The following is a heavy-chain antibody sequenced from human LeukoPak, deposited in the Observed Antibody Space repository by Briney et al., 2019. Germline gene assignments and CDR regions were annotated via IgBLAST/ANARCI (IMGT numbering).Heavy chain of an antibody. Sequence: ASVKVSCKASGYTFISYFMNWVRQAPGQGLEWMGIINTSGGRTNYAQKFEGRVIVTRDTSTSRVYMELYSLRYEDTAVYYCARGGRDYGDFLAGHWGQGTLVTVSS. CDR1: GYTFISYF. CDR3: ARGGRDYGDFLAGH. CDR2: INTSGGRT. D-gene: IGHD4-17*01. V-gene: IGHV1-46*01. J-gene: IGHJ4*02.